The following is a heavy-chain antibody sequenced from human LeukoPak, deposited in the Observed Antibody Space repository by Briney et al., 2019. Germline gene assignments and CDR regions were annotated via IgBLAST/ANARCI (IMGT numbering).Heavy chain of an antibody. D-gene: IGHD3-10*01. CDR1: GFTFSNAW. V-gene: IGHV3-15*01. CDR3: TTDLGTYYHGSQRLIPIDY. J-gene: IGHJ4*02. CDR2: IKSKTDGETT. Sequence: GGSLRLSCATSGFTFSNAWMSWVRQAPGKGLEWIGRIKSKTDGETTNYAEPVRGRFTISRDDSKSAVYLQMNSLKIEATAVYYCTTDLGTYYHGSQRLIPIDYWGQGTLVTVSS.